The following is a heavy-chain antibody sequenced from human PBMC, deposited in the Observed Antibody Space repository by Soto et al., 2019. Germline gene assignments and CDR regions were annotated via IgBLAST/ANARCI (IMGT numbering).Heavy chain of an antibody. V-gene: IGHV3-9*01. D-gene: IGHD3-10*01. CDR3: AKDMVRGVITGALDY. J-gene: IGHJ4*02. CDR2: ISWNSGSI. Sequence: GGSLRLSCAASGFTFDDYAMHWVRQAPGKGLEWVSGISWNSGSIGYADSVKGRFTISRDNAKNSLYLQMNSLRAEDTALYYCAKDMVRGVITGALDYWGQGTLVTVSS. CDR1: GFTFDDYA.